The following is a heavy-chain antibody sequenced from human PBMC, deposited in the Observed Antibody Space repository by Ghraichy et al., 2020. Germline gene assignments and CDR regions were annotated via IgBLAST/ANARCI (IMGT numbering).Heavy chain of an antibody. Sequence: SETLSLTCAVSGGSISTDKWWTWVRQSPGKGLEWIGEIYYSGSTNYNPSLKSRVTILVDRSENQFSLKLTSVTAADTAVYYCAYSGGYYKLDSWGLGTLVTVSS. CDR3: AYSGGYYKLDS. J-gene: IGHJ4*02. D-gene: IGHD3-22*01. CDR2: IYYSGST. CDR1: GGSISTDKW. V-gene: IGHV4-4*02.